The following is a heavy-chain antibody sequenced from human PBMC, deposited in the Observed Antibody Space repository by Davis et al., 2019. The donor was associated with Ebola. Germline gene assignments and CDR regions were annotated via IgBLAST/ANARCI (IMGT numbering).Heavy chain of an antibody. Sequence: GGSLRLSCAASGFTFGTSAMSWFRQAPGKGPEWVSSISINGGRIFYAASVKGRFTISRDNSMDTLYLQMNSLRDEDTAVYSCAKGLTHSFGSQWGQGTRVTVSS. D-gene: IGHD3-10*01. CDR2: ISINGGRI. CDR1: GFTFGTSA. CDR3: AKGLTHSFGSQ. V-gene: IGHV3-23*01. J-gene: IGHJ4*02.